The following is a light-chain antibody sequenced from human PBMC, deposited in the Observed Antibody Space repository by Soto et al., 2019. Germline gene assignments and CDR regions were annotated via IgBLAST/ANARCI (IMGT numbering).Light chain of an antibody. CDR2: GNS. J-gene: IGLJ1*01. V-gene: IGLV1-40*01. CDR1: SSNIGAGYD. CDR3: QSYDSSLSGFYV. Sequence: QSVLTQPPSVSGAPGPRGTLSCTGSSSNIGAGYDVHWYQPLPGTAPKLLIYGNSNRPSGVPDRFSGSKSGTSASLAITGLQAEDEADYYCQSYDSSLSGFYVFGTGTKLTVL.